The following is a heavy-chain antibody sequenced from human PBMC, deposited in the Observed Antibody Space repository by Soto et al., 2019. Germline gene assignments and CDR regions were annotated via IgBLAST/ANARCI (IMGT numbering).Heavy chain of an antibody. Sequence: SVKVSCKASGGTFSSYAISWVRQAPGQGLEWMGGIIPIFGTANYAQKFQGRVTITADESTSTAYMELSSLRSEDTAVYYCARVNPTYYYDSSGYRGPFDYWGQGTLVTVSS. V-gene: IGHV1-69*13. J-gene: IGHJ4*02. CDR3: ARVNPTYYYDSSGYRGPFDY. D-gene: IGHD3-22*01. CDR2: IIPIFGTA. CDR1: GGTFSSYA.